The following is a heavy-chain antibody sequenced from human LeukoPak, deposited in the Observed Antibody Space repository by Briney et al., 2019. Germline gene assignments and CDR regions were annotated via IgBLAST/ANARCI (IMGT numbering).Heavy chain of an antibody. V-gene: IGHV3-7*01. J-gene: IGHJ6*02. CDR1: GFTFSSYW. CDR3: ARDVAAAEYYYYGMDV. Sequence: GGSLGLSCAASGFTFSSYWMSWVRQAPGKGLEWVANIKQDGSEKYYVDSVKGRFTISRDNAKNSLYLQMNSLRAEDTAVYYCARDVAAAEYYYYGMDVWGQGTTVTVSS. D-gene: IGHD6-13*01. CDR2: IKQDGSEK.